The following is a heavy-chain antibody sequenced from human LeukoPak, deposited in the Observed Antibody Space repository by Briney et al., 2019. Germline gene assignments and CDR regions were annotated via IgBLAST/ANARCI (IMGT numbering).Heavy chain of an antibody. CDR3: ARRITMIVEEFDY. V-gene: IGHV3-21*01. D-gene: IGHD3-22*01. CDR2: ISSSSSYI. J-gene: IGHJ4*02. Sequence: GGSLRLSCAASGFTFSSYSMNWVRQAPGKGLEWVSSISSSSSYIYYADSVRGRFTISRDNAKNSLYLQMSSLRAEDTAVYYCARRITMIVEEFDYWGQGTLVTVSS. CDR1: GFTFSSYS.